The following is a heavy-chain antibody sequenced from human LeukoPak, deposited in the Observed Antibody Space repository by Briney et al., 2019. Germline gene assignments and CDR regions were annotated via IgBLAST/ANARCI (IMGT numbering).Heavy chain of an antibody. CDR3: ARGDVRQQLVLDAFDI. Sequence: SETLSLTCAVYSGSFSGYYWSWIRQPPGKGLEWIGSIYYSGSTYYNPSLKSRVTISVDTSKNQFSLKLSSVTAADTAVYCCARGDVRQQLVLDAFDIWGQGTMVTVSS. D-gene: IGHD6-13*01. J-gene: IGHJ3*02. V-gene: IGHV4-34*01. CDR2: IYYSGST. CDR1: SGSFSGYY.